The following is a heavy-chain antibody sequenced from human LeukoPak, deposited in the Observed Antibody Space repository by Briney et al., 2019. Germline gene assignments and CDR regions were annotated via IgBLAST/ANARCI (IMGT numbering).Heavy chain of an antibody. CDR1: GGSISSGGYS. Sequence: PSETLSLTCTVSGGSISSGGYSWSWIRQPPGKGLEWIGHIYHSGSTYYNPSLKSRVTISVDRSKNQFSLKLSSVTAADTAVYYCARGGYYDSSGYYSPPDVWGQGTTVTVSS. V-gene: IGHV4-30-2*01. J-gene: IGHJ6*02. D-gene: IGHD3-22*01. CDR2: IYHSGST. CDR3: ARGGYYDSSGYYSPPDV.